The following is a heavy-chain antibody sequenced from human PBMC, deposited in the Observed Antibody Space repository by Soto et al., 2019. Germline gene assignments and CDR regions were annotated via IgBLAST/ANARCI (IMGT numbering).Heavy chain of an antibody. J-gene: IGHJ4*02. V-gene: IGHV3-30*02. Sequence: GGSLRLSCAASGFTFSAYGMHWVRQAPGKGLEWVTFISFNGKNTDYADSVKGRFTVSRDNARNTLYLQMDSLGPDDTALYYCVKDGDNTGYYFTYYFDHWGQGAPVTVSS. CDR2: ISFNGKNT. CDR3: VKDGDNTGYYFTYYFDH. D-gene: IGHD3-22*01. CDR1: GFTFSAYG.